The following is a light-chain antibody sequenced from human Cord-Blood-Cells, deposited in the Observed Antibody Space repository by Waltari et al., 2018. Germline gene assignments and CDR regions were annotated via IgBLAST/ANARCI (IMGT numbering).Light chain of an antibody. CDR1: SSNIGSNT. Sequence: SVLTQPPSASGTPGQRVTISCSGSSSNIGSNTVTWYQQLPGTAPKLLIYSNNQRPSGVPDRFSGSKSGTSASLAISGLQSEDEADYYCAAWDDSLNGRWVFGGGTKLTVL. CDR3: AAWDDSLNGRWV. V-gene: IGLV1-44*01. CDR2: SNN. J-gene: IGLJ3*02.